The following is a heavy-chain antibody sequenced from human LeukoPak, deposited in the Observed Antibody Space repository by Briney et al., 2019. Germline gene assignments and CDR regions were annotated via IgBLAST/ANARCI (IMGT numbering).Heavy chain of an antibody. CDR2: ISWNSGSI. Sequence: QPGRSLRLSCAASGFTFDDYAMHWVRQAPGKGLEWVSGISWNSGSIGYADSVKGRFTISRDNSKNTLYLQMNSLRAEDTAVYYRAKGLRYFDWLSYFDYWGQGTLVTVSS. CDR1: GFTFDDYA. D-gene: IGHD3-9*01. J-gene: IGHJ4*02. CDR3: AKGLRYFDWLSYFDY. V-gene: IGHV3-9*01.